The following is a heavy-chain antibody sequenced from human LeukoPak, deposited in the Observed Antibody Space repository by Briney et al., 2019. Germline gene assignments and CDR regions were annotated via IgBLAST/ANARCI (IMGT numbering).Heavy chain of an antibody. CDR2: ITSSGSP. Sequence: KTSETLSLTCTVSGDSISSGDYYWTWIRQPPGKGLEWIGYITSSGSPYHNPSLKSRVSISLDTSKNQFSLKLSFVTAADTAVYFCARIGRDSGYDLAFDYWGQGTLATVSS. CDR1: GDSISSGDYY. V-gene: IGHV4-30-4*01. J-gene: IGHJ4*02. CDR3: ARIGRDSGYDLAFDY. D-gene: IGHD5-12*01.